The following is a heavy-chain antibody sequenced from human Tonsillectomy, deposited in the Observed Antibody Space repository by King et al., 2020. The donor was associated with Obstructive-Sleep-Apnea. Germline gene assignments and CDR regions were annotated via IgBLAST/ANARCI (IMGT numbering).Heavy chain of an antibody. Sequence: VQLQESGPGLVKPSETLSLTCTVSGGSISSYYWSWIRQPPGKGLEWIGYIYYSGSTNYNPSLKSRVTISVDTSKNQFSLKLSSVTAADTAVYYCARDFDSSGWPSGMDVWGQGTTVTVSS. CDR2: IYYSGST. J-gene: IGHJ6*02. CDR3: ARDFDSSGWPSGMDV. CDR1: GGSISSYY. V-gene: IGHV4-59*01. D-gene: IGHD6-19*01.